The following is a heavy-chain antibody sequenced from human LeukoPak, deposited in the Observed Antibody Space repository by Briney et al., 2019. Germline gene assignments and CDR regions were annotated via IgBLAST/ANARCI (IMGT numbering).Heavy chain of an antibody. Sequence: GGSLGLSCVALGFTFADFAMNWVRKVPGKGPEWASHTGDGGVDREYEESVKGRFTVTRDNSRNSLYLQMNSLRGEDTVIYYCMQDSIERNGVYDAFEVWGQGTKVTVAS. CDR2: TGDGGVDR. D-gene: IGHD2-8*01. CDR1: GFTFADFA. J-gene: IGHJ3*01. CDR3: MQDSIERNGVYDAFEV. V-gene: IGHV3-23*01.